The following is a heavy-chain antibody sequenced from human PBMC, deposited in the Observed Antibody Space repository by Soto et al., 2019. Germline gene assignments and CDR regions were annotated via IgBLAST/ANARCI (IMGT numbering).Heavy chain of an antibody. CDR3: AATMFGAVTDY. V-gene: IGHV1-69*01. CDR1: GGTFSSYA. CDR2: VIPIFGTA. D-gene: IGHD3-3*01. J-gene: IGHJ4*02. Sequence: QVQLVQSGAEVKKPGSSVKVSCKASGGTFSSYAISWVRQAPGQGLEWMGGVIPIFGTANYAQKFQGRVTITADESTSTADMELSRLRSEDTAVYSCAATMFGAVTDYWGQGTLVTVSS.